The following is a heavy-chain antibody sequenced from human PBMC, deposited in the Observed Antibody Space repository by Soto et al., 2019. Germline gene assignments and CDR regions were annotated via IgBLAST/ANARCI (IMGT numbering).Heavy chain of an antibody. Sequence: PSETLSLTCIVSGGSVYSNGHYWGWIRQPPGKGLEWIGSIDNNGVTNYNSSLKSRVTISRDTSKNQFSLRLTSVTAADTAVYYCGKILVGVTGHTDADSWGPGTLVTVSS. CDR2: IDNNGVT. D-gene: IGHD2-15*01. CDR3: GKILVGVTGHTDADS. V-gene: IGHV4-39*01. J-gene: IGHJ4*02. CDR1: GGSVYSNGHY.